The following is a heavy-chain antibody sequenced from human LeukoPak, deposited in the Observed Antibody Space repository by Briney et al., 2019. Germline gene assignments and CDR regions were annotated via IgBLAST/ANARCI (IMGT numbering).Heavy chain of an antibody. J-gene: IGHJ6*03. D-gene: IGHD5-18*01. CDR3: ARLRGYSYGFPRYYYMDV. Sequence: PSQTLSLTCTVSGGSISSGSYYWSWIRQPAGKGLEWIGRIYTSGSTNYNPSLKSRVTISVDTSKNQFSLKLSSVTAADTAVYYCARLRGYSYGFPRYYYMDVWGKGTTVTISS. V-gene: IGHV4-61*02. CDR1: GGSISSGSYY. CDR2: IYTSGST.